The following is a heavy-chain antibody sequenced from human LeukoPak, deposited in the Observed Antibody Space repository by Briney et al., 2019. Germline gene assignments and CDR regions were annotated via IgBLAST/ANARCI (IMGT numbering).Heavy chain of an antibody. CDR2: IYYSGST. D-gene: IGHD3-22*01. V-gene: IGHV4-30-4*01. CDR3: ARYYYDSSEVDY. J-gene: IGHJ4*02. Sequence: SETLSLTCTVSGGSFSSGDYYLSWIREPPGKGLEWIGYIYYSGSTYYNPSLKSRVTISVDTSKNQFSLKQSSVTAADTAVYYCARYYYDSSEVDYWGQGTLATVSS. CDR1: GGSFSSGDYY.